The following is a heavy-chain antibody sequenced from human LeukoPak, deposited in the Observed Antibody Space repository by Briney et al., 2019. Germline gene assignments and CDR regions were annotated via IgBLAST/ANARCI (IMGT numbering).Heavy chain of an antibody. CDR3: AREGRSGFDY. V-gene: IGHV4-34*01. D-gene: IGHD3-10*01. CDR1: GGSFSGYY. J-gene: IGHJ4*02. CDR2: IYYSGST. Sequence: PSETLSLTCAVYGGSFSGYYWSWIRQPPGKGLEWIGYIYYSGSTYYNPSLKSRVTISVDTSKNQFSLKLSSVTAADTAVYYCAREGRSGFDYWGQGTLVTVSS.